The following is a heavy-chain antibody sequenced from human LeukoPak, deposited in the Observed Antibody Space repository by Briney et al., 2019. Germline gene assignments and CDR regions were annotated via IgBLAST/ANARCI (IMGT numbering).Heavy chain of an antibody. CDR3: ASEVSAAGGSWFDL. D-gene: IGHD6-13*01. CDR1: GGSVSSGSYG. CDR2: IYYSGST. J-gene: IGHJ5*02. V-gene: IGHV4-39*01. Sequence: SQTLSLACTVAGGSVSSGSYGWGWLREPPGKGLEWIGSIYYSGSTYYHPSLKSRVTISVDASKNQFSLKLSCVTAADTAVYYSASEVSAAGGSWFDLWGQGTLVPVSS.